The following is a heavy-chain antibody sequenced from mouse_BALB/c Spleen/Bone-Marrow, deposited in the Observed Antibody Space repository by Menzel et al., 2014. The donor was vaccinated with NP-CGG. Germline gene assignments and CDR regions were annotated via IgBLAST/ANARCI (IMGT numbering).Heavy chain of an antibody. D-gene: IGHD4-1*01. Sequence: QVQLQQSGAELAKPGASVKMSCKASGYTFTNSWMHWVKQRPGQGLEWIGYINPGTDYTEYDQKFKDKATLTADRSSSTAYMQLSGLTSEDSAVYFWANSRTGFPYWGQGTLVTVSA. CDR2: INPGTDYT. J-gene: IGHJ3*01. CDR3: ANSRTGFPY. V-gene: IGHV1-7*01. CDR1: GYTFTNSW.